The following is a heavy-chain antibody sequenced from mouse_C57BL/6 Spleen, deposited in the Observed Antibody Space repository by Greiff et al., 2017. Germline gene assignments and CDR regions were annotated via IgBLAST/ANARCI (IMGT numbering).Heavy chain of an antibody. V-gene: IGHV1-80*01. CDR3: SRGPLLVYGSAMDY. CDR2: IYPGDGDT. J-gene: IGHJ4*01. Sequence: QVQLKESGAELVKPGASVKISCKASGYAFSSYWMNWVKQRPGKGLEWIGQIYPGDGDTNYNGKFKGKATLTADKSSSTAYIQLSSLTSEDSAVYFCSRGPLLVYGSAMDYWGQGTSVTVSS. CDR1: GYAFSSYW. D-gene: IGHD1-1*01.